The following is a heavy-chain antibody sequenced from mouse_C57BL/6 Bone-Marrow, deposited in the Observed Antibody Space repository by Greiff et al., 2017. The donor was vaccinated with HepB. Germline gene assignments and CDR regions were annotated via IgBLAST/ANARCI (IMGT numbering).Heavy chain of an antibody. J-gene: IGHJ2*01. Sequence: QVQLQQPGAELVKPGASVKLSCKASGYTFTSYWMQWVKQRPGPGLEWIGEIDPSDSYTNYHQKFKGKDTLTVDTSSSTAYMQLSSLTSEDSAVYYCAIRRGSSYEGYFDYWGQGTTLTVSS. CDR1: GYTFTSYW. CDR3: AIRRGSSYEGYFDY. V-gene: IGHV1-50*01. D-gene: IGHD1-1*01. CDR2: IDPSDSYT.